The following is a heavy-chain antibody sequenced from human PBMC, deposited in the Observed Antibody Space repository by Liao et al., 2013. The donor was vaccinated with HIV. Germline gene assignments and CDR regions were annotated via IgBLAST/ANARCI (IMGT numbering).Heavy chain of an antibody. D-gene: IGHD7-27*01. J-gene: IGHJ4*02. CDR1: GGSFSGYY. Sequence: QLQLQESGPGLVKPSETLSLTCAVYGGSFSGYYWSWIRQPPGKGLEWIGEINHSGSTNYNPSLKSRVTISVDTSKNQFSLKLSSVTAADTAVYYCASIPFSTGDLNGSDYWGQGTLVTVSS. CDR2: INHSGST. CDR3: ASIPFSTGDLNGSDY. V-gene: IGHV4-34*01.